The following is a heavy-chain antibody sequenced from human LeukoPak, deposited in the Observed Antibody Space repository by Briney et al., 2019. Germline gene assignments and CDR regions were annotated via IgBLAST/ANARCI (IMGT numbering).Heavy chain of an antibody. CDR2: ISSSSSYI. V-gene: IGHV3-21*01. D-gene: IGHD2-2*01. CDR3: ARSMGVPAAKVNFDY. CDR1: GFTFSSYS. Sequence: PGGSLRLSCAASGFTFSSYSMNWVRQAPGKGLEWVSSISSSSSYIYYADSVKGRFTISRDNAKNSLYLQMNSLRAEDTAVYYCARSMGVPAAKVNFDYWGQGTLVTVSS. J-gene: IGHJ4*02.